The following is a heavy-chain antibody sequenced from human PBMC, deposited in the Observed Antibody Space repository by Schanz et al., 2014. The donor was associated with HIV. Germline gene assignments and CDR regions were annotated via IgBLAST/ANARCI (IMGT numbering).Heavy chain of an antibody. V-gene: IGHV3-9*01. Sequence: EVQLVESGGGVVQPGRSLRLSCATSGFFLDDYAMHWVRQAPGKGLEWVSGISWNSGSIGYADSVKGRFTISRDNAKNSLYLQMNSLRAEDTALYYCAKAKSPWTFYYYGMDVWGQGTTVTVSS. J-gene: IGHJ6*02. CDR2: ISWNSGSI. CDR3: AKAKSPWTFYYYGMDV. CDR1: GFFLDDYA.